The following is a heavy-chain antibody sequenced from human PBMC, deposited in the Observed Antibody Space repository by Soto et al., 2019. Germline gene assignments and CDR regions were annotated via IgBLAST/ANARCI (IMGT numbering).Heavy chain of an antibody. V-gene: IGHV1-18*01. Sequence: GASVKVSCKASGYTFTSYGITWVRQAPGQGLEWMGWISSYNGDTNYAQKFQGRVTMTRDTSKTTAYMELRSLRAEDTAVYYCAKDRRSYGSGLNWFDPWGQGTLVTVSS. CDR1: GYTFTSYG. J-gene: IGHJ5*02. CDR3: AKDRRSYGSGLNWFDP. D-gene: IGHD3-10*01. CDR2: ISSYNGDT.